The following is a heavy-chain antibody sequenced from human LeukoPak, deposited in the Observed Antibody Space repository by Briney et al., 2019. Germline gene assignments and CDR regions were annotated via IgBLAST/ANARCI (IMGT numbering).Heavy chain of an antibody. V-gene: IGHV1-3*01. CDR2: INAGNGNT. D-gene: IGHD2-8*01. J-gene: IGHJ6*02. CDR1: GYTFTSYY. Sequence: ASVKVSCKASGYTFTSYYMHWVRQAPGQRLEWMGWINAGNGNTKYSQKFQGRVTITRDTSASTAYMELSSLRSEDTAVYYCARGLVPKDPVGMDVWGQGTTVTVSS. CDR3: ARGLVPKDPVGMDV.